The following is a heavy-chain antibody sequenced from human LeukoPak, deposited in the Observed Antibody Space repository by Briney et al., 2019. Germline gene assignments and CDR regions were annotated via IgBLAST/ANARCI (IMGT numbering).Heavy chain of an antibody. CDR3: AKDLTMVRGSTFDY. D-gene: IGHD3-10*01. CDR1: GFTFSSYA. CDR2: ISGSGGST. J-gene: IGHJ4*02. V-gene: IGHV3-23*01. Sequence: GGSLRLSCAASGFTFSSYAMSWVRQAPGKGLEWVSGISGSGGSTYYADSVKGRFTISRDNSKNTLYLHMNSLRAEDTAVYYCAKDLTMVRGSTFDYWGQGTLVTVSS.